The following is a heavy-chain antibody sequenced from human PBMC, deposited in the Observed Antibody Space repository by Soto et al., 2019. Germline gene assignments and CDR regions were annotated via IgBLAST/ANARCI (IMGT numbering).Heavy chain of an antibody. CDR2: INWDTRNV. J-gene: IGHJ4*01. CDR1: GFTFNDYA. CDR3: AKDGRPWSGQIDH. V-gene: IGHV3-9*01. D-gene: IGHD3-3*01. Sequence: EVQLVESGGGLVQPGRSLRLSCAASGFTFNDYAMHWVRQAPGKGLEWVSGINWDTRNVGYADSVKGRFTISRDNAKNSLYLQMNSLRTEDTAFYYCAKDGRPWSGQIDHWGQGTRVTVSS.